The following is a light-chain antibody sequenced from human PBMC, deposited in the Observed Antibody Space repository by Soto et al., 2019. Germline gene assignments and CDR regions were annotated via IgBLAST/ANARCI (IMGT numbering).Light chain of an antibody. J-gene: IGKJ4*02. Sequence: EIVLTQSPGTLSLYPGDSAALSCRASQSVSSRSLAWYQQKRGQAPRLLIHGASNRATGIPDRFSGSGSGTDFNLTLRRLEPEDFAVYYFPPYGSSPRTFGRGTKVEV. CDR1: QSVSSRS. CDR2: GAS. CDR3: PPYGSSPRT. V-gene: IGKV3-20*01.